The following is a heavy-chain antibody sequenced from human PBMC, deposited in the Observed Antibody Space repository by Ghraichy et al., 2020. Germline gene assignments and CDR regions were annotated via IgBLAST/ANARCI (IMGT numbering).Heavy chain of an antibody. D-gene: IGHD3-22*01. J-gene: IGHJ4*02. CDR1: GFTFSSYS. CDR3: ARTLLDYYDSSGYYPSKYYFDY. CDR2: ISSSSSTI. V-gene: IGHV3-48*01. Sequence: GESLNISCAASGFTFSSYSMNWVRQAPGKGLEWVSYISSSSSTIYYADSVKGRFTISRDNAKNSLYLQMNSLRAEDTAVYYCARTLLDYYDSSGYYPSKYYFDYWGQGTLVTVSS.